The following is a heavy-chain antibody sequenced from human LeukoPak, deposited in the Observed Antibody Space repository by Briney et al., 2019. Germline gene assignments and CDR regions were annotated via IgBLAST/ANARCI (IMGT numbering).Heavy chain of an antibody. CDR2: IYSGGDT. D-gene: IGHD2-15*01. V-gene: IGHV3-53*01. CDR3: SRRAGEYSHPYDY. J-gene: IGHJ4*02. Sequence: GGSLRLSCTVSGFTVSSNPWSWVRQAPGKGLEWVSFIYSGGDTHYYDSVKGGFTTSRDIPNNTLYLQMNSMRAEDTAVYYCSRRAGEYSHPYDYWGQGTLVTVSS. CDR1: GFTVSSNP.